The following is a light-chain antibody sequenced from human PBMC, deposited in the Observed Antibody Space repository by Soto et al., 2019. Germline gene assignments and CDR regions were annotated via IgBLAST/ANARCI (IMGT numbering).Light chain of an antibody. CDR2: GAS. CDR1: QRISGY. Sequence: EIVLTQSPATLSLSPWERATPSCRASQRISGYLAWYQQRPGQAPRLLIYGASNRATGIPDRFSGSGSGTDFTLTISRLEPEDFAVYYCQQYGSSGTFGQGTKVDIK. J-gene: IGKJ1*01. CDR3: QQYGSSGT. V-gene: IGKV3-20*01.